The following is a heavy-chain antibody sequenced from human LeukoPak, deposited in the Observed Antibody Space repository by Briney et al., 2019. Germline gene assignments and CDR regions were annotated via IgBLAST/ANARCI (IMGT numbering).Heavy chain of an antibody. CDR1: GYTFTSCA. CDR2: INAGNGNT. D-gene: IGHD3-3*01. V-gene: IGHV1-3*01. Sequence: ASVKVSCKASGYTFTSCAMHWVRQAPGQRLEWMGWINAGNGNTKYSQKFQGRVTITRDTSASTAYMELSSLRSEDTAVYYCATGDFWSGYYDYWGQGTLVTVSS. CDR3: ATGDFWSGYYDY. J-gene: IGHJ4*02.